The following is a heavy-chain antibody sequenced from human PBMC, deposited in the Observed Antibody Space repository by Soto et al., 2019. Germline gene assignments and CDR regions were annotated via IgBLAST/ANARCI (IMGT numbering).Heavy chain of an antibody. CDR2: IIPILGIA. CDR3: ASPPRAYDAFDI. V-gene: IGHV1-69*02. D-gene: IGHD3-16*01. Sequence: PVEASCKDPGGAYNSYSLSSVRQATGQGREWMGRIIPILGIANYAQKFQGRVTITADKSTSTAYMELSSLRSEDTAVYDCASPPRAYDAFDIWGQGTMVTVSS. CDR1: GGAYNSYS. J-gene: IGHJ3*02.